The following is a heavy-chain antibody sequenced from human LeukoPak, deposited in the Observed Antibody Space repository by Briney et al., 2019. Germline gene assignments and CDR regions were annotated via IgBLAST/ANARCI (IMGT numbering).Heavy chain of an antibody. J-gene: IGHJ4*02. D-gene: IGHD3-22*01. CDR3: AGYDSSGRYFDY. CDR2: INHSGST. CDR1: GGSFSGYY. Sequence: PSEALSLTCAVYGGSFSGYYWSWIRQPPGKGLEWIGEINHSGSTYYNPSLKSRVTISVDRSKNQFSLKLSSVTAADTAVYYCAGYDSSGRYFDYWGQGTLVTVSS. V-gene: IGHV4-34*01.